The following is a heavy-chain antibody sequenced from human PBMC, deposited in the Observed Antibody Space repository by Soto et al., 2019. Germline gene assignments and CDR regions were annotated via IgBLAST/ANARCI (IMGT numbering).Heavy chain of an antibody. V-gene: IGHV1-69*13. Sequence: SVKVSCKASGGTFSSYAISWVRQAPGQGLEWMGGIIPIFGTANYAQKFQGRVTITADESTSTAYMELSSLRSEDTAVYYCARDGFIAARPNWFDPWGQGTLVTVSS. CDR2: IIPIFGTA. J-gene: IGHJ5*02. D-gene: IGHD6-6*01. CDR3: ARDGFIAARPNWFDP. CDR1: GGTFSSYA.